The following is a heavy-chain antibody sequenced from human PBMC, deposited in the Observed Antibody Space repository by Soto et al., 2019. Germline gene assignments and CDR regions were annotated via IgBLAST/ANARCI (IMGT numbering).Heavy chain of an antibody. Sequence: QVQLVQSGAEVKKPGSSVKVSCKASGGTFSSYTISWVRQAPGQGLEWMGRIIPILGIANYAQKFQGRVTNTAGKSTSKGYMELSSLRAEDTAVYYCARGSEGYSSGWYKDYYYYYMDVWGKGTTVTVSS. V-gene: IGHV1-69*02. CDR3: ARGSEGYSSGWYKDYYYYYMDV. D-gene: IGHD6-19*01. CDR2: IIPILGIA. J-gene: IGHJ6*03. CDR1: GGTFSSYT.